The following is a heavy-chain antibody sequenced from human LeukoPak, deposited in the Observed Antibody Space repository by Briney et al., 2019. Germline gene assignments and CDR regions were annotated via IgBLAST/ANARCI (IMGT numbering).Heavy chain of an antibody. CDR1: GFTFSSYD. CDR3: ARVSDISVAAYFDY. V-gene: IGHV3-20*04. Sequence: GGSLRLSCAASGFTFSSYDMTWVRQAPGEGLEWVSSINWNGGRTYYADSVKGRFTISRDNANTSLYLQMHSLRAEDTALYYCARVSDISVAAYFDYWGQGTLVTVSS. J-gene: IGHJ4*02. CDR2: INWNGGRT. D-gene: IGHD6-19*01.